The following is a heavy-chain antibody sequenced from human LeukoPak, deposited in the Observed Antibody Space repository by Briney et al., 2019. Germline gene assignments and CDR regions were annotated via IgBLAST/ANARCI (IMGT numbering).Heavy chain of an antibody. J-gene: IGHJ4*02. CDR3: ARRYSGYDLYFDY. CDR2: IYPPDSDT. Sequence: GESLKISCQGSGYSFTGHWIAWVRQMPGKGLEWMGVIYPPDSDTRYSPPFQGQVTLSADKSISTAYLQWSSLKASDTAMYYCARRYSGYDLYFDYWGQGTLVTVSS. CDR1: GYSFTGHW. V-gene: IGHV5-51*01. D-gene: IGHD5-12*01.